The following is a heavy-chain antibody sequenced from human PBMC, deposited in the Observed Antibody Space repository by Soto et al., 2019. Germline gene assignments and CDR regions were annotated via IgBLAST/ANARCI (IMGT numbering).Heavy chain of an antibody. CDR2: IRSKAYGGTT. D-gene: IGHD6-19*01. Sequence: GGALRLSCTASGFTFGYYAMSWVRQAPGKGLEWVGFIRSKAYGGTTEYAASVKGRFTISRDDSKSIAYLQMNSLKTEDTAVYYCTRNVIAVVWGQGTLVTVSS. CDR1: GFTFGYYA. CDR3: TRNVIAVV. J-gene: IGHJ4*02. V-gene: IGHV3-49*04.